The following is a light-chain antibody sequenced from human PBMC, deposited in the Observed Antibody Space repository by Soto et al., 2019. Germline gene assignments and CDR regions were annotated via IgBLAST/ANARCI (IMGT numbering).Light chain of an antibody. CDR1: QRVSSN. CDR2: VAS. J-gene: IGKJ4*01. CDR3: QQYNVWPLT. V-gene: IGKV3-15*01. Sequence: EIVMTQSPATLSVSPGERATLSCRASQRVSSNLAWYQQKPGQTPKLLIYVASTRATGIPARFSGSGSVTEFTLTIRSLQSEDFAVYYCQQYNVWPLTFGGGTKVEFK.